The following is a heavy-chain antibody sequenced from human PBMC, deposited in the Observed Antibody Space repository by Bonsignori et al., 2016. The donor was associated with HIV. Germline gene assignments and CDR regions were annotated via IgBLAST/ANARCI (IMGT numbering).Heavy chain of an antibody. J-gene: IGHJ4*02. CDR3: ARGPQGAVLTAYYINY. Sequence: WIRQPPGKGLVWVSRINSDGSSTSYADSVKGRFTISRDNAKNTLYLQMNSLRTEDTAVYYCARGPQGAVLTAYYINYWGQGTLVTVSS. CDR2: INSDGSST. D-gene: IGHD3-9*01. V-gene: IGHV3-74*01.